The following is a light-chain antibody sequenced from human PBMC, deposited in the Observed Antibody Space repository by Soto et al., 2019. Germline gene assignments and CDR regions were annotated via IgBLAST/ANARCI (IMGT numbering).Light chain of an antibody. CDR3: CSFAANDRWL. CDR2: DVT. V-gene: IGLV2-11*01. CDR1: SSDVGGYDF. Sequence: QSALTQPRSVSGSPGQSVTISCTGSSSDVGGYDFVSWYQQHPGKAPKLMLYDVTIRPSGVPDRFSGSKSGNTASLTISGLQAEDEATYYCCSFAANDRWLFGGGTKLTVL. J-gene: IGLJ3*02.